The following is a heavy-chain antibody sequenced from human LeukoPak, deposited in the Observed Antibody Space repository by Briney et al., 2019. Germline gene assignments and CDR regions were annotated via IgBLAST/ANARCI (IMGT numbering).Heavy chain of an antibody. J-gene: IGHJ4*02. D-gene: IGHD1-26*01. CDR2: INHSGST. CDR1: GGSFSGYY. Sequence: PSETLSLNCAVYGGSFSGYYWSWLRQPPGKGLEWIGEINHSGSTNYNPSLKSRVTISVDTSKNQFSLKLSSVTAADTAVYYCARRGSYRGVFDYWGQGTLVTVSS. V-gene: IGHV4-34*01. CDR3: ARRGSYRGVFDY.